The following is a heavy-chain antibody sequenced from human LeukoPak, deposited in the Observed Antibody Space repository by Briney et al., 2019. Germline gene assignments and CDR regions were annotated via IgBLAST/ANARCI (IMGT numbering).Heavy chain of an antibody. CDR2: IYSGGST. D-gene: IGHD3-22*01. CDR3: AVGSHYSASSGYLDY. CDR1: GVTVSSNY. J-gene: IGHJ4*02. V-gene: IGHV3-53*01. Sequence: GGSLRLSCAASGVTVSSNYMSWVRQAPGKGLEWVSVIYSGGSTYYSDSGKGRFTISRDNSKNTLYLQMNSLRAEDTAVYYCAVGSHYSASSGYLDYWGQGTLVTVSS.